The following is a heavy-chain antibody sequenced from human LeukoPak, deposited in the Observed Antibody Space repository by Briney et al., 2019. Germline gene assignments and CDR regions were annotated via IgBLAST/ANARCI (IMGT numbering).Heavy chain of an antibody. CDR3: ARGRHRVVVVAAHYNY. J-gene: IGHJ4*02. V-gene: IGHV4-34*01. D-gene: IGHD2-15*01. Sequence: PSETLSLTCAVYGGSFSGYYWSWIRQPPGKGLEWIGEINHSGSTNYNPSLKSRVTISVDTSKNQFSLKLSSVTAADTAVYYCARGRHRVVVVAAHYNYWGQGTLVTVSS. CDR1: GGSFSGYY. CDR2: INHSGST.